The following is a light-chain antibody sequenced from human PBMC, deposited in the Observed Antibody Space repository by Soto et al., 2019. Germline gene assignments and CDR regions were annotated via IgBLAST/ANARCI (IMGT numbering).Light chain of an antibody. CDR1: QTISTY. J-gene: IGKJ4*01. CDR2: DAS. V-gene: IGKV1-39*01. Sequence: DIQMTHSPSSLSASVGDRVTITCRSSQTISTYLHWFHQKPGKAPNLLIYDASSLQTGVPSRFSGSGSGTDFTLTISSMQPEDFGTYYCQQTDSNFVSFGGGTKVE. CDR3: QQTDSNFVS.